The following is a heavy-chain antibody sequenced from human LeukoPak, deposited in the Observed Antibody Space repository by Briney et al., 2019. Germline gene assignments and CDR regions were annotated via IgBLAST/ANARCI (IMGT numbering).Heavy chain of an antibody. CDR1: GFTFSSYA. J-gene: IGHJ4*02. CDR2: ITGNGVTT. D-gene: IGHD3-3*01. Sequence: GGSLRLSCAPSGFTFSSYAMSWLRQAPGKGLEWVSTITGNGVTTYYADSVKGRFTISRDNSKNTLFLEMNNLRAEDTAVYYCAKEWSVTPEPGGILAYYGQGTLVTVSS. V-gene: IGHV3-23*01. CDR3: AKEWSVTPEPGGILAY.